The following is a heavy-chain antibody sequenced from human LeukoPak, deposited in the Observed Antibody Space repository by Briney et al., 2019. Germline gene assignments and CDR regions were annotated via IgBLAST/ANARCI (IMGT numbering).Heavy chain of an antibody. V-gene: IGHV4-59*02. J-gene: IGHJ4*02. Sequence: SETLSLTCTISGGSVSDYYWSWIRQSPGKGLEWIGYIYHTGSTSYSPSLKSRVTISADTSQNQFSLKLSSVTAADTAVHYCARGALLWFGGRMEYYFDYWGQGTLLTVSS. CDR2: IYHTGST. D-gene: IGHD3-10*01. CDR3: ARGALLWFGGRMEYYFDY. CDR1: GGSVSDYY.